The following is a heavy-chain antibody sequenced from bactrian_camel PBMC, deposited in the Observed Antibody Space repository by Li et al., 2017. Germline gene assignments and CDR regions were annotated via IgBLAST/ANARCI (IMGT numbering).Heavy chain of an antibody. Sequence: HVQLVESGGGRVRPGESLRLSCQTSGFVLKEYWMSWVRQAPGKDLEWVGSIYGDGNSAYYDDSVTGRFAISVDNAKDTVYLQMDNLKPEDSALYSCATGDRGWIQIHGGRPRGQGTQVTVS. CDR2: IYGDGNSA. CDR3: ATGDRGWIQIHGGRP. CDR1: GFVLKEYW. J-gene: IGHJ4*01. V-gene: IGHV3-2*01. D-gene: IGHD5*01.